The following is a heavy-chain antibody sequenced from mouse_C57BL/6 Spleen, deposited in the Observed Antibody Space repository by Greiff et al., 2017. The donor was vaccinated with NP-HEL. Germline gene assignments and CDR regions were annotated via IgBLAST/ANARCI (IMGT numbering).Heavy chain of an antibody. D-gene: IGHD2-1*01. J-gene: IGHJ2*01. CDR3: ARSGYGNEEDY. Sequence: QVQLQQSGPELVKPGASVKISCKASGYAFSSSWMNWVKQRPGKGLEWIGRIYPGDGDTNYNGKFKGKATLTADKSSSTAYMQLSSLTSEDSAVYFCARSGYGNEEDYWGQGTTLTVTS. V-gene: IGHV1-82*01. CDR2: IYPGDGDT. CDR1: GYAFSSSW.